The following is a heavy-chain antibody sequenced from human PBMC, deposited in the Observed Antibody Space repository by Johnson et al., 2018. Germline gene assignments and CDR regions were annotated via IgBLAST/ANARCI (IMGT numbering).Heavy chain of an antibody. D-gene: IGHD1-1*01. CDR3: AARSNDGAFDI. V-gene: IGHV3-23*04. CDR1: GFTFSSYA. CDR2: INPSGVDT. Sequence: VQLVQSGGGLIQAGGSLRLSCAASGFTFSSYAMNWVRQTPGKGLEWVLAINPSGVDTYYVDAVKGRFTISRDNSKNTLYLQMNSLRDEHTAVYYCAARSNDGAFDIWGQGTMVTVSS. J-gene: IGHJ3*02.